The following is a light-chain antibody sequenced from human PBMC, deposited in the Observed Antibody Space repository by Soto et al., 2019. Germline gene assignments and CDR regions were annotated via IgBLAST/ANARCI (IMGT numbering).Light chain of an antibody. CDR2: SNN. J-gene: IGLJ3*02. CDR3: AAWDDCLNGWV. Sequence: QSVLTQPPSASGTPGQRVTISCSGSSSNIASNTVNWYQQLPGTAPKLLIYSNNQRPSGVPDRFSGSKSGTSASLAISGRQSEDEADYYCAAWDDCLNGWVFGGGTKLTVL. CDR1: SSNIASNT. V-gene: IGLV1-44*01.